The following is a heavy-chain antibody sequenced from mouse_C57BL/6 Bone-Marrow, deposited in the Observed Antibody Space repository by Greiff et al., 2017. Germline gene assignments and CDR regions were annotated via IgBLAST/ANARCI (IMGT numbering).Heavy chain of an antibody. CDR3: ARSLLYAMDY. CDR1: GFTFSDYG. J-gene: IGHJ4*01. D-gene: IGHD6-2*01. V-gene: IGHV5-15*01. Sequence: EVQRVESGGGLVQPGGSLKLSCAASGFTFSDYGMAWVRQAPRKGPEWVAFISNLAYSIYYADTVTGRFTISRENAKNTLYLEMSSLRSEDTAMYYCARSLLYAMDYWGQGTSVTVSS. CDR2: ISNLAYSI.